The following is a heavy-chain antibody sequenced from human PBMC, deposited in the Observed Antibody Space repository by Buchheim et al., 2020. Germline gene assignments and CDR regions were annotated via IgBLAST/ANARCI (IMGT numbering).Heavy chain of an antibody. Sequence: QVQLVESGGGVVQPGRSLRLSCAASGFTFSSYGMHWVRQAPGKGLEWVAVISYDGSNKYYADSVKGRFTISRDNSKNTLYLQMNSLRAEDTAVYYCAKDYWVGYSSGWYGMDVWGQGT. CDR1: GFTFSSYG. V-gene: IGHV3-30*18. D-gene: IGHD6-19*01. CDR3: AKDYWVGYSSGWYGMDV. J-gene: IGHJ6*02. CDR2: ISYDGSNK.